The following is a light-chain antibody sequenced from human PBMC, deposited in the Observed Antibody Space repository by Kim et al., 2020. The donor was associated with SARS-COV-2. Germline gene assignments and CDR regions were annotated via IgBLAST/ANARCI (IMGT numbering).Light chain of an antibody. J-gene: IGKJ1*01. CDR3: QQYNNWPRT. CDR2: GAS. V-gene: IGKV3-15*01. Sequence: EIVMTQCPATLSVSPGERATLSCRASQSVSSNLAWYQQKPGQAPRLLIYGASTRATGIPARFSGSGSGTEFTPTISSLQSEDFAVYYCQQYNNWPRTFGQGTKVDIK. CDR1: QSVSSN.